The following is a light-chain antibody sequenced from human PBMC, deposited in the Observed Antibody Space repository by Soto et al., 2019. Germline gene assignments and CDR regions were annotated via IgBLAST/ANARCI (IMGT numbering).Light chain of an antibody. CDR2: AAS. J-gene: IGKJ2*01. CDR1: QGITNW. V-gene: IGKV1-12*01. CDR3: QQANSFPYT. Sequence: DIQMTQSPSSVSASAGDSVNITCRASQGITNWLAWYQQKPGKAPKLLIYAASSLQSGVPSRFSGSGSGTDFTLTISSLQPEDFATYYCQQANSFPYTFGQGTKLEIK.